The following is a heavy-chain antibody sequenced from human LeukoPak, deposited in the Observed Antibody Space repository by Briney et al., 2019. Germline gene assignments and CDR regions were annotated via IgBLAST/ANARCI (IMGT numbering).Heavy chain of an antibody. Sequence: SETLSLTCTVSGGSISSGDYYWSWIRQPPGKGLEWIGYIYYSGSTYYNPSLKSRVTISVDTSKNQFFLKLSSVTAADTAVYYCARAPQTPDSSGWFDAFDIWGQGTMVTVSS. CDR2: IYYSGST. J-gene: IGHJ3*02. CDR3: ARAPQTPDSSGWFDAFDI. CDR1: GGSISSGDYY. V-gene: IGHV4-30-4*08. D-gene: IGHD6-19*01.